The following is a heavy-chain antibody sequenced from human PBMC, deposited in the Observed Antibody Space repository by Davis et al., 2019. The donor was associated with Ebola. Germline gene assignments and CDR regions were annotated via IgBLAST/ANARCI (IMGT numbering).Heavy chain of an antibody. J-gene: IGHJ6*02. Sequence: MPSETLSPTCAVYGGSFSGYYWSWIRQPPGKGLEWIGEINHSGSTNYNPSLKSRVTISVDTSKNQFSLKLSSVTAADTAVYYCARDRNKYYYDSSGYYYGYYYYYGMDVWGQGTTVTVPS. D-gene: IGHD3-22*01. CDR2: INHSGST. CDR3: ARDRNKYYYDSSGYYYGYYYYYGMDV. V-gene: IGHV4-34*01. CDR1: GGSFSGYY.